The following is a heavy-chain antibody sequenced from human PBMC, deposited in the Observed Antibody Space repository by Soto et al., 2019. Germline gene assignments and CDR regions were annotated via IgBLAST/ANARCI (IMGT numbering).Heavy chain of an antibody. CDR3: AKDDPRYAFDI. CDR2: ISWNSGSI. D-gene: IGHD3-16*01. V-gene: IGHV3-9*01. J-gene: IGHJ3*02. CDR1: GFTFDDYA. Sequence: EVQLVESGGGLVQPGRSLRLSCAASGFTFDDYAMHWVRQAPGKGLEWVSGISWNSGSIGYADSVKGRFTISRDNAKNSLYLKMNSLRAEDTAWYYCAKDDPRYAFDIWGQGTMVTFSS.